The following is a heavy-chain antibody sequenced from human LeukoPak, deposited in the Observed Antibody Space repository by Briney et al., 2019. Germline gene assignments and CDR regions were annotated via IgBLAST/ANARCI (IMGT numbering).Heavy chain of an antibody. CDR3: AADPLYCSSSTCSGDYMDV. CDR1: GFTFTSSA. CDR2: IVVGSGKT. V-gene: IGHV1-58*01. D-gene: IGHD2-2*01. Sequence: ASVKVSCKASGFTFTSSAVQWVRQARGQRLEWIGWIVVGSGKTNYAQKFQERVTITRDMSTSTVYMELSSLRSEDTAVYYCAADPLYCSSSTCSGDYMDVWGNGTTVTVSS. J-gene: IGHJ6*03.